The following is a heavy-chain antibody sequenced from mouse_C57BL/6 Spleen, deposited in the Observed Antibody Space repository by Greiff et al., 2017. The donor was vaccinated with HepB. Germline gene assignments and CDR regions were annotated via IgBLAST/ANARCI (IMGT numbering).Heavy chain of an antibody. Sequence: QVQLQQSGAELVKPGASVKISCKASGYAFSSYWMNWVKQRPGKGLEWIGQIYPGDGDTNYNGKFKGKATLTADKSSSTAYMQLSSLTSEDSAVYFCASRGSKPGCFDYWGQGTTLTVSS. D-gene: IGHD2-5*01. V-gene: IGHV1-80*01. CDR1: GYAFSSYW. CDR3: ASRGSKPGCFDY. CDR2: IYPGDGDT. J-gene: IGHJ2*01.